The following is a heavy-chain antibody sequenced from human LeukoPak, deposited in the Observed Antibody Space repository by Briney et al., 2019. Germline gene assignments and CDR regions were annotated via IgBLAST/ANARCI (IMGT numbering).Heavy chain of an antibody. Sequence: PGGSLRLSCAASGFTFTSYAMIWVRQAPGKGLEWVSSISDSSGHTYYGDSVKGRFTISRDNSKNTLFLQMNSLRAEDTAIYYCAKDGVWQSYYFDYWGQGTLVTVSS. D-gene: IGHD3-10*01. CDR3: AKDGVWQSYYFDY. CDR1: GFTFTSYA. CDR2: ISDSSGHT. V-gene: IGHV3-23*01. J-gene: IGHJ4*02.